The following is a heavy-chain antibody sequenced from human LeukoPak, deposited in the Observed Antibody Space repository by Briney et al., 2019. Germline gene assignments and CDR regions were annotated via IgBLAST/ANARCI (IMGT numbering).Heavy chain of an antibody. D-gene: IGHD2-2*01. CDR2: ISAYNGNT. CDR3: ARGPSTKYQLLSDY. Sequence: ASVKVSCKASGYTFTSYGISWVRQAPGQRLEWMGWISAYNGNTNYAQKLQGRVTMTTDTSTSTAYMELRSLRSDDTAVYYCARGPSTKYQLLSDYWGQGTLVTVSS. V-gene: IGHV1-18*04. J-gene: IGHJ4*02. CDR1: GYTFTSYG.